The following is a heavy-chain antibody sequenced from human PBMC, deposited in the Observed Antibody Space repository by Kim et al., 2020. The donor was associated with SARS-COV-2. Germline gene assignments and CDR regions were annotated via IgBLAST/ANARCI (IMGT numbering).Heavy chain of an antibody. CDR1: GGSISSGGYS. CDR2: IYHSGST. D-gene: IGHD3-9*01. CDR3: ARGGDYDILTGYYVHFDY. Sequence: SETLSLTCAVSGGSISSGGYSWSWIRQPPGKGLEWIGYIYHSGSTYYNPSLKSRVTISVDRSKNQFSLKLSSVTAADTAVYYCARGGDYDILTGYYVHFDYWGQGTLVTVSS. V-gene: IGHV4-30-2*01. J-gene: IGHJ4*02.